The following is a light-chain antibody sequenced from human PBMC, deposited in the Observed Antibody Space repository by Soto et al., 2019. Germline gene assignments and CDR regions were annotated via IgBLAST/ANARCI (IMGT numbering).Light chain of an antibody. CDR2: RNN. Sequence: QSVLTQPPSASGTHGQRVTISCSGSSSNIGSNYVYWYQQLPGTAPKLLIYRNNQRPSGVPDRFSGSKSGTSASLAISGLRSEDEADYYCAAWDDSLSGYVFGTGTKV. CDR3: AAWDDSLSGYV. V-gene: IGLV1-47*01. J-gene: IGLJ1*01. CDR1: SSNIGSNY.